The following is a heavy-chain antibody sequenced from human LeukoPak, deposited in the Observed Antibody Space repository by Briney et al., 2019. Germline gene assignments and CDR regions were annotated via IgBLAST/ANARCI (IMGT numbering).Heavy chain of an antibody. CDR2: INHSGST. CDR1: GGSFSGYY. V-gene: IGHV4-34*01. CDR3: ARRHVEYSSSSDPYYFDY. Sequence: KPSETLSLTCAVYGGSFSGYYWSWIRQPPGKGLEWIGEINHSGSTNYNPSLKSRVTISVDTSKNQFSLKLSSVTAADTAVYYCARRHVEYSSSSDPYYFDYWGQGTLVTVSS. J-gene: IGHJ4*02. D-gene: IGHD6-6*01.